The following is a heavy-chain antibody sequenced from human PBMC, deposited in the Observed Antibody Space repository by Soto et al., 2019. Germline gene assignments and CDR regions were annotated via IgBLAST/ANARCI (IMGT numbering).Heavy chain of an antibody. CDR1: GFRFSSYG. CDR3: ASAPVRGAMYSYYHIDV. CDR2: IWYDGSNK. J-gene: IGHJ6*03. Sequence: PGGSLRLSCAASGFRFSSYGMHWFRQAPGKGQEWVAVIWYDGSNKYYADSVKGRFTISRDTSKNTLYLQMNSLRAEDTAVYFCASAPVRGAMYSYYHIDVWGKGSTVTVSS. V-gene: IGHV3-33*01. D-gene: IGHD3-10*01.